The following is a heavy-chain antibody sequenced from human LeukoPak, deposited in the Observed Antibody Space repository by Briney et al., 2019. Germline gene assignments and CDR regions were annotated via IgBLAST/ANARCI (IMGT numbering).Heavy chain of an antibody. Sequence: GGSLRLSCAASGFTFSSYGIHWVRQAPGKGLEWVAVIWYDGSNKYYADSVKGRFTISRDNSKNTLYLQMNSLRAEDTAVYYCARERGVRGTTWGDIGYWGQGTLVTVSS. CDR3: ARERGVRGTTWGDIGY. J-gene: IGHJ4*02. D-gene: IGHD3-10*01. CDR1: GFTFSSYG. V-gene: IGHV3-33*01. CDR2: IWYDGSNK.